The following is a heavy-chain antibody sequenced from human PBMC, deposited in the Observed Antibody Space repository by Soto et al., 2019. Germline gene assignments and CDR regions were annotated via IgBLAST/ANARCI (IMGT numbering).Heavy chain of an antibody. CDR1: GFTFGSYG. CDR2: ISYDGSKK. CDR3: AKALLLWFGELGWDAFDI. J-gene: IGHJ3*02. Sequence: QVQLVESGGGVVQPGRSLRLSCAASGFTFGSYGMHWVRQAPGKGLEWVATISYDGSKKYYLDSVKGRFTISRDNSKNTLYLQMNSLRAEDTAVYYCAKALLLWFGELGWDAFDIWGQGTMVTVSS. V-gene: IGHV3-30*18. D-gene: IGHD3-10*01.